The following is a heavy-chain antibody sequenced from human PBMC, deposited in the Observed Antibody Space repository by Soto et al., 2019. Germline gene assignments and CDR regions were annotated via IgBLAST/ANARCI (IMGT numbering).Heavy chain of an antibody. D-gene: IGHD1-26*01. CDR2: IYHSGST. CDR1: GGSISSSNW. Sequence: PSETLSLTCAVSGGSISSSNWWSWVRQPPGKGLEWIGEIYHSGSTNYNPSLKSRVTISVDKSKNQFSLKLSSVTAADTAVYYCASKWELLPYFDYWGHGTLVTVSS. V-gene: IGHV4-4*02. CDR3: ASKWELLPYFDY. J-gene: IGHJ4*01.